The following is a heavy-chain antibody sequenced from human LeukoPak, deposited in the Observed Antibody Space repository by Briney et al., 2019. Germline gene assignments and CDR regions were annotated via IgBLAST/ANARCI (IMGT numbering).Heavy chain of an antibody. J-gene: IGHJ5*02. CDR1: GGSISSYY. CDR2: IYYSGST. CDR3: ARSPPDCSGGSCYQYNWFDP. D-gene: IGHD2-15*01. Sequence: PSETLSLTCTVSGGSISSYYWSWIRQPPGKGLEWIGYIYYSGSTNYNPSLKSRVTISVDTSKNQFSLKLSSVTAADTAVYYCARSPPDCSGGSCYQYNWFDPWGQGTLVTVSS. V-gene: IGHV4-59*01.